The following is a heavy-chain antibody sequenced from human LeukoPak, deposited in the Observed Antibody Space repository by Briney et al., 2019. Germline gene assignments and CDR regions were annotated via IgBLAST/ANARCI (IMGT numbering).Heavy chain of an antibody. CDR1: GFTFSDYY. J-gene: IGHJ1*01. D-gene: IGHD6-13*01. CDR2: ISSSSSYT. CDR3: AKDRVAATGIGELEH. Sequence: PGGSLRLSCAASGFTFSDYYMSWIRQAPGKGLEWVSYISSSSSYTYYTDSVKGRFTISRDNSKNTLYLQMNSLRAEDTAVYCCAKDRVAATGIGELEHWGQGTLVTVSS. V-gene: IGHV3-11*05.